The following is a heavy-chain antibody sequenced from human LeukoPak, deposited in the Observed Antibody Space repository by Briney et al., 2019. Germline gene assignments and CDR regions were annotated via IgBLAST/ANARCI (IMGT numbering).Heavy chain of an antibody. CDR1: GFTFSSYG. D-gene: IGHD3-3*01. J-gene: IGHJ4*02. CDR3: ARGRDYDFWSGYSTTPDY. CDR2: IWYDGSNK. V-gene: IGHV3-33*01. Sequence: PGGSLRLSCAASGFTFSSYGMHWVRQALGKGLEWVAVIWYDGSNKYYADSVKGRFTISRDNSKNTLYLQMNSLRAGDTAVYYCARGRDYDFWSGYSTTPDYWGQGTLVTVSS.